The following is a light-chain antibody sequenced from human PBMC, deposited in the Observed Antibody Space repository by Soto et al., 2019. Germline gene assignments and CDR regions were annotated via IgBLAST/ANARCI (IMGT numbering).Light chain of an antibody. CDR1: QSLSSSY. CDR2: GAS. V-gene: IGKV3D-20*02. J-gene: IGKJ4*01. CDR3: HQRSNRPST. Sequence: EIVLTQSPCTLSLSPGERATLSCSDSQSLSSSYCAWYQQKPGQAPMLLSYGASSRATGIPDRFSVSLSGTDFTLSICSRQPEDFAVYDCHQRSNRPSTCGGGTKVDI.